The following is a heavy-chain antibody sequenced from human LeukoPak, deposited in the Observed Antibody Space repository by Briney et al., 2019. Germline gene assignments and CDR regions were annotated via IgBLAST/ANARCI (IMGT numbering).Heavy chain of an antibody. V-gene: IGHV4-39*01. J-gene: IGHJ6*02. CDR1: GGSIGSSSYY. Sequence: SETLSLTCSVSGGSIGSSSYYWTWIRQPPGKGLEWIGEINHSGSTNYNPSLKSRVAISVDTSKNQFSLKLTSVTAADTAVYYCARASLPAAEMDVWGQGTTVTVSS. CDR3: ARASLPAAEMDV. D-gene: IGHD6-13*01. CDR2: INHSGST.